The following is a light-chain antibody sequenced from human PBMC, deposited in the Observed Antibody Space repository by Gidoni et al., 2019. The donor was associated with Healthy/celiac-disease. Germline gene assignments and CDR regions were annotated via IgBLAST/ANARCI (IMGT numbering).Light chain of an antibody. CDR3: QQYNNWPPDT. J-gene: IGKJ2*01. V-gene: IGKV3-15*01. CDR1: QSVSSN. Sequence: EIVMTPSPATLSVSPGESATLSCRASQSVSSNLAWYQQKPGQAPRLLIYGASTRATGIPARFSGSGSGTEFTLTISSLQSEDFAVYYCQQYNNWPPDTFGQGTKLEIK. CDR2: GAS.